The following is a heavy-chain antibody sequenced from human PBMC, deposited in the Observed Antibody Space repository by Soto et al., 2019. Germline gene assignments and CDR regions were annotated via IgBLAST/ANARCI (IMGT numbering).Heavy chain of an antibody. V-gene: IGHV5-10-1*01. Sequence: GESLKISCKGSGYSFTSYWISWVRQMPGKGLGWMGRIDPSDSYTNYSPSFQGHVTISADKSISTAYLQWSSLKASDTAMYYCATYFTGFNIMDVWGQGTTVTVSS. CDR3: ATYFTGFNIMDV. J-gene: IGHJ6*02. D-gene: IGHD3-10*01. CDR1: GYSFTSYW. CDR2: IDPSDSYT.